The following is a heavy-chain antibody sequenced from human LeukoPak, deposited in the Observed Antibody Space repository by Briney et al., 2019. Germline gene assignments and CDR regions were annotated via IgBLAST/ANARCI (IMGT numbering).Heavy chain of an antibody. CDR1: GGSISSYY. Sequence: SETLSLTCTVSGGSISSYYWSWIRQPPGKGLEWIGYIYYSGSTNYNPSLKSRVTISVDTSKNQFSLKLSSVTAADTAVYYCARANILSYCSSTSCHEYYYYYYMDVWGKGTTVTIS. V-gene: IGHV4-59*01. CDR3: ARANILSYCSSTSCHEYYYYYYMDV. CDR2: IYYSGST. J-gene: IGHJ6*03. D-gene: IGHD2-2*01.